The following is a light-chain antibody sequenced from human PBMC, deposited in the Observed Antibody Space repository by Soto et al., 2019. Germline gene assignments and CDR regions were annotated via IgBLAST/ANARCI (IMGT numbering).Light chain of an antibody. CDR3: QQYTNWPPLT. CDR1: QSVHSD. Sequence: EIVMTRSPATLSVSPGEGATLSCRASQSVHSDLAWYQQKPGQAPRLLIYDASTRATGIPARFSGSGSGTEFTLTISSLQSEDFAVYYCQQYTNWPPLTFGGGTKVEI. V-gene: IGKV3-15*01. CDR2: DAS. J-gene: IGKJ4*01.